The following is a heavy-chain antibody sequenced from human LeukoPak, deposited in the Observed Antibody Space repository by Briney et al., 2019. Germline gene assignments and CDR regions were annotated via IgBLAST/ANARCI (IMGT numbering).Heavy chain of an antibody. V-gene: IGHV3-30*18. D-gene: IGHD3-22*01. CDR3: AKDQFYDSSGYYYYYGMDV. Sequence: GGSLRLSCAASGFPFRNYGMHWVRQAPGKGLEWVAVISYDGSSKYYVDSVKGRFTISRDNSKNTLYLQMNSLRAEDTAVYYCAKDQFYDSSGYYYYYGMDVWGQGTTVTVSS. J-gene: IGHJ6*02. CDR2: ISYDGSSK. CDR1: GFPFRNYG.